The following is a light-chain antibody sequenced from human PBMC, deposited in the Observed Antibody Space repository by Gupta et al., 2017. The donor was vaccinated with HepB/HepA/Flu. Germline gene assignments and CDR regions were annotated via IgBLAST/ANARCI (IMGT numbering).Light chain of an antibody. CDR3: QQDGSAPWT. CDR1: QSVSSSY. Sequence: IVLTQSPGTLSLSPGERATLSCRASQSVSSSYLAWYQQKPGQAPRLLIYGASSRATGIPDRFSGSGSGTDFTLNISRLETEDFAVYYCQQDGSAPWTFGQGTKVEIK. J-gene: IGKJ1*01. CDR2: GAS. V-gene: IGKV3-20*01.